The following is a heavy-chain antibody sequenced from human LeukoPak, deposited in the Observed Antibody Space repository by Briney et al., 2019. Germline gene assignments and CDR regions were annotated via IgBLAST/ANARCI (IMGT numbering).Heavy chain of an antibody. CDR1: DYSISSGYGYY. V-gene: IGHV4-38-2*02. D-gene: IGHD2-15*01. CDR2: IYHSGIT. J-gene: IGHJ4*02. Sequence: SETLSLTCTVSDYSISSGYGYYWGWIRQPPGKGLEWIGNIYHSGITYYNHFNSSLKSRVTMSVDTSKNQFSLKLSSVTAADTAVYYCARVVAAQLGYFDYWGQGTLITVSS. CDR3: ARVVAAQLGYFDY.